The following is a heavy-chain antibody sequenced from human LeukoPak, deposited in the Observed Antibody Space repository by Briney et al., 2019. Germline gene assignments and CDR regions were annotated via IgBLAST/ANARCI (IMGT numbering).Heavy chain of an antibody. CDR3: AGGVLHGGGNWFDP. CDR1: GYTFTGYY. J-gene: IGHJ5*02. CDR2: INPNSGGT. Sequence: ASVKVSCKTSGYTFTGYYMHWLRQAPGQGLEWMRRINPNSGGTYYAQKFRSRVTMTRDTSISTAYMGLASLISDDTAVYYCAGGVLHGGGNWFDPWGQGTLVTVSS. V-gene: IGHV1-2*06. D-gene: IGHD3-16*01.